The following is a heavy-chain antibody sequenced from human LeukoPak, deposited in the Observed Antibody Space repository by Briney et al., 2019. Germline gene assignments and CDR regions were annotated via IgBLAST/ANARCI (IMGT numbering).Heavy chain of an antibody. CDR3: AREYSGYDWGQFDY. D-gene: IGHD5-12*01. Sequence: AASVKVSCKASGGTFSSYAISWVRQAPGQGLEWMGGIIPIFGTANYAQKFQGRVTITTDESTSTAYMELRSLRSDDTAVYYCAREYSGYDWGQFDYWGQGTLVTVSS. CDR2: IIPIFGTA. CDR1: GGTFSSYA. V-gene: IGHV1-69*05. J-gene: IGHJ4*02.